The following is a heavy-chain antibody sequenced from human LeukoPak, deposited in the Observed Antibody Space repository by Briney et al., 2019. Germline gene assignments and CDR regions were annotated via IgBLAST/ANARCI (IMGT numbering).Heavy chain of an antibody. V-gene: IGHV3-23*01. CDR3: AKDPGYCSSTSCLP. CDR2: ISGSGGST. CDR1: GFTFSSYA. D-gene: IGHD2-2*01. J-gene: IGHJ5*02. Sequence: GGSLRLSCAAPGFTFSSYAMSWVRQAPGKGLEWVSAISGSGGSTYYADSVKGRFTISRDNSKNTLYLQMNSLRAEDTAVYYCAKDPGYCSSTSCLPWGQGTLVTVSS.